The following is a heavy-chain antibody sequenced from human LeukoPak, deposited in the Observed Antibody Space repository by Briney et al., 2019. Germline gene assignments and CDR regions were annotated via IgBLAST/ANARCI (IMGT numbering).Heavy chain of an antibody. CDR2: ISISGSTI. D-gene: IGHD2-2*01. V-gene: IGHV3-11*04. J-gene: IGHJ4*02. CDR1: GGSFSGYY. CDR3: AREGVVVSAAVDY. Sequence: LSLTCAVYGGSFSGYYWSWIRQPPGKGLEWVSYISISGSTIYYADSVKGRFTISRDNAKNSLYLQMNSLRAEDTAVYYCAREGVVVSAAVDYWGQGTLVTVSS.